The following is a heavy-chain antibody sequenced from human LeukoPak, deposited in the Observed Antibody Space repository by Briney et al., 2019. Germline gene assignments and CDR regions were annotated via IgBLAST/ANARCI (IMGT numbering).Heavy chain of an antibody. J-gene: IGHJ5*02. V-gene: IGHV1-3*01. CDR1: GYTFTSYA. CDR3: ARVRYYYGSGSYYPGGAFDP. CDR2: TNAGNGNT. Sequence: ASVKVSCKASGYTFTSYAMHWVRQAPGQRLEWMGWTNAGNGNTKYSQKFQGRVTITRDTSASTAYMELSSLRSEDTAVYYCARVRYYYGSGSYYPGGAFDPWGQGTLVTVSS. D-gene: IGHD3-10*01.